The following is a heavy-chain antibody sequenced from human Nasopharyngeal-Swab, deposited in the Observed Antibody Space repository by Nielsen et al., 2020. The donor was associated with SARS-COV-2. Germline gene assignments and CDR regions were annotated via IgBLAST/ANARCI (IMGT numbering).Heavy chain of an antibody. CDR2: TYYRSKWYN. J-gene: IGHJ6*02. Sequence: SQTLSLTCAISGDRVSRNSAAWNWIRQSTSRGLEWLGRTYYRSKWYNDYAVSVKSRITINPDTSKNQFSLQLNSVTPQDTAVYYCAREVSIVVVPADYYGMDVWGQGTTVTVSS. V-gene: IGHV6-1*01. CDR1: GDRVSRNSAA. CDR3: AREVSIVVVPADYYGMDV. D-gene: IGHD2-2*01.